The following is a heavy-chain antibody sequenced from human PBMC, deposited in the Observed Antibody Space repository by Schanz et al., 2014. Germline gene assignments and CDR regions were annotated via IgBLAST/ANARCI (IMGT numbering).Heavy chain of an antibody. J-gene: IGHJ4*01. CDR3: AREQIMAAAGLVDY. CDR2: ISCTTTYT. D-gene: IGHD6-13*01. V-gene: IGHV3-11*05. Sequence: QVQLVESGGGLVKPGGSLRLSCAASGFTFSDYYMSWIRQAPGKGLEWVSYISCTTTYTNYADSVKGRFTISRDNAKNSLYLQMNSLRAEDTAVYYCAREQIMAAAGLVDYWGHGTLVTVSS. CDR1: GFTFSDYY.